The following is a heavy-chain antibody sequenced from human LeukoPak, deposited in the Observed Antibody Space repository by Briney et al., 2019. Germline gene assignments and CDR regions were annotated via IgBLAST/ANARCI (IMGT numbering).Heavy chain of an antibody. CDR2: MNPNSGNT. V-gene: IGHV1-8*01. CDR3: ARLEYWNDGERYYYYYGMDV. CDR1: GYTFTSYD. Sequence: GASVKVSCKASGYTFTSYDINWVRQATGQGLEWMGWMNPNSGNTGYAQKFQGRVTMTRNTSISTAYMELSSLRSEDTAVYYCARLEYWNDGERYYYYYGMDVWGQGTTVTVSS. J-gene: IGHJ6*02. D-gene: IGHD1-1*01.